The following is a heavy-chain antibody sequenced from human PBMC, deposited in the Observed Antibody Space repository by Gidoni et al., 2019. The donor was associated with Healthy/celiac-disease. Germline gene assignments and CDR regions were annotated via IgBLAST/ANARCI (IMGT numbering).Heavy chain of an antibody. Sequence: EVQLLESGGGLVQPGGSLRLSCAASGFTFSSYAMSWVRQAPGKGLEWVSAISGSGGSTYYADSVKGRFTISRDNSKNTLYLQMNSLRAEDTAVYYCAKYGYSSFPDYYYGMDVWGQGTTVTVSS. CDR2: ISGSGGST. CDR3: AKYGYSSFPDYYYGMDV. V-gene: IGHV3-23*01. CDR1: GFTFSSYA. J-gene: IGHJ6*02. D-gene: IGHD6-6*01.